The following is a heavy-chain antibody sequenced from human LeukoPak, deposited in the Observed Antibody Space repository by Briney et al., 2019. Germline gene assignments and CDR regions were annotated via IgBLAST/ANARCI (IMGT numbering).Heavy chain of an antibody. Sequence: PGESLKISCKGSGYSFTSYWISWVRQMPGKGLEWMGRIDPSDSYTNYSPSFQGHVTISADKSISTAYLQWSSLKASDTAMYYCARLDSTTGTTEESDHWGQGTLVTVSS. V-gene: IGHV5-10-1*01. CDR3: ARLDSTTGTTEESDH. CDR1: GYSFTSYW. D-gene: IGHD1-1*01. J-gene: IGHJ4*02. CDR2: IDPSDSYT.